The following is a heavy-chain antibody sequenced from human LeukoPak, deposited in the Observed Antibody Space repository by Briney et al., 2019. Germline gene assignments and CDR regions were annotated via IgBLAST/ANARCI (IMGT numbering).Heavy chain of an antibody. Sequence: PGGSLRLSCAASGFTFSSYWMHWVRQAPGKGLVWVSRIKTDGTTKYYADSVKGRFAVSRDNAKNSLYLQMNSLRAEDTAVYYCARGFPINFDYWGQGTLVTVSS. CDR2: IKTDGTTK. CDR3: ARGFPINFDY. V-gene: IGHV3-74*01. J-gene: IGHJ4*02. CDR1: GFTFSSYW.